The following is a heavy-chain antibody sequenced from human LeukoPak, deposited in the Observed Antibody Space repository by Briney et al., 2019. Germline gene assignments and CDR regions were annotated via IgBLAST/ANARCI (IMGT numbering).Heavy chain of an antibody. CDR2: VNPNSGGT. D-gene: IGHD5-18*01. Sequence: GASVKVSCKASGYTFTGYYMHWVRQAPGQGLEWMGWVNPNSGGTNYAQKFQGWVTMTRDTSISTAYMELSRLRSDDTAVYYCARGVRSGYSYGSAFDIWGQGTMVTVSS. J-gene: IGHJ3*02. V-gene: IGHV1-2*04. CDR3: ARGVRSGYSYGSAFDI. CDR1: GYTFTGYY.